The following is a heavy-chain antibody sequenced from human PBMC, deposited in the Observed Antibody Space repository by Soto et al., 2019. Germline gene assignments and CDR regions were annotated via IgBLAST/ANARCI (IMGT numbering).Heavy chain of an antibody. Sequence: HGESLKISCKGSGYNFTNYWIGWVRQMPGKGLEWMGIIYPGVSDTRYSPSFRSQVTMSADKSISTAYLQWGSLKASDTAMYYCVQTTGWPGFDFWGQGTLVTVSS. CDR3: VQTTGWPGFDF. CDR2: IYPGVSDT. V-gene: IGHV5-51*01. J-gene: IGHJ4*02. CDR1: GYNFTNYW. D-gene: IGHD1-1*01.